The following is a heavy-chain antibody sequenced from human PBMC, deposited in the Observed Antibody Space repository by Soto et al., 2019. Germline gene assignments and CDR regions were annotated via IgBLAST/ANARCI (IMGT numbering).Heavy chain of an antibody. V-gene: IGHV3-30-3*01. J-gene: IGHJ6*02. CDR1: GFTFSSYA. Sequence: PGGSLRLSCAASGFTFSSYAMHWVRQAPGKGLEWVAVISYDGSNKYYADSVKGRFTISRDNSKNTLYLQMNSLRAEDTAVYYCARPIAVAGEDGMDVWGQGTTVTVSS. CDR3: ARPIAVAGEDGMDV. CDR2: ISYDGSNK. D-gene: IGHD6-19*01.